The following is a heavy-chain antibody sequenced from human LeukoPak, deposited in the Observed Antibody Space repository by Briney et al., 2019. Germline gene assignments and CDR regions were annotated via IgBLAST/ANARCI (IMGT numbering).Heavy chain of an antibody. J-gene: IGHJ4*02. Sequence: KPSETLSLTCAVYGGSFSGYYWSWIRQPPGKGLEWIGEINHSGSTNYNPSLKSRVTISVDTSKNQFSLKLSSVTAADTAVYYCARGRLPRAFDYWGQGTLVTVSS. CDR2: INHSGST. CDR1: GGSFSGYY. CDR3: ARGRLPRAFDY. V-gene: IGHV4-34*01. D-gene: IGHD2-15*01.